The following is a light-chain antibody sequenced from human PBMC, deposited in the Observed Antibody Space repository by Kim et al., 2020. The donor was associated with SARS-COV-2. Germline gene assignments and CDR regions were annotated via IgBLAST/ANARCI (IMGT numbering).Light chain of an antibody. V-gene: IGKV1-39*01. CDR3: QQTYSLPLT. CDR1: QSITND. J-gene: IGKJ4*01. CDR2: SAS. Sequence: ASVGDRVNITCRADQSITNDLNWYQQKPGKVPNVLIYSASSLQGGVPSRFSGSGSGTDFTLTISSLQPEDFATYYCQQTYSLPLTFGGGTKVDIK.